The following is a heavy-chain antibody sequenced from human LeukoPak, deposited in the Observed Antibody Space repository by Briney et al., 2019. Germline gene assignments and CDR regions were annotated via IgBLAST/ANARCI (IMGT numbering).Heavy chain of an antibody. V-gene: IGHV3-30-3*01. CDR3: ARAYYDYVWGSYRSTHFDY. D-gene: IGHD3-16*02. CDR2: ISYDGSNK. J-gene: IGHJ4*02. CDR1: GFTFSSYA. Sequence: GGSLRLSCAASGFTFSSYAMHWVRQAPGKGLEWVAVISYDGSNKYYADSVKGRFTISRDNSKNTLYLQMNSLRAEDTVVYYCARAYYDYVWGSYRSTHFDYWGQGTLVTVSS.